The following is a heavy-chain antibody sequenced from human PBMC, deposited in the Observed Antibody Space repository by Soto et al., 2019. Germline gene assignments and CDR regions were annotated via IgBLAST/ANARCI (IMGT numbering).Heavy chain of an antibody. Sequence: QVQLVQSGAEVKKPGSSVKVSCKAPGGTFSSYAISWVRQAPGQGLEWMGGIIPIFGTAKYAQKFQGRVTITADESTSTGYMELSSLRSEHTAVYYCARSQRGSSSLDIYYYYYYGMDVWGQGTTVTVSS. J-gene: IGHJ6*02. CDR1: GGTFSSYA. V-gene: IGHV1-69*01. CDR2: IIPIFGTA. CDR3: ARSQRGSSSLDIYYYYYYGMDV. D-gene: IGHD2-15*01.